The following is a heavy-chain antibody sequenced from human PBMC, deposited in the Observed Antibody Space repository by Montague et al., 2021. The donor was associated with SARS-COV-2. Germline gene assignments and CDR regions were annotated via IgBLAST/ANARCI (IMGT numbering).Heavy chain of an antibody. CDR1: GASVNSGDFY. CDR2: IYYSVDT. Sequence: SETLSLTCTASGASVNSGDFYWSWIRQAPGKGLEWMGYIYYSVDTNYNPSLKSRISISVDRSMNQFSLKLSSVTAADTAVYFCTRNAHYGSASYYIDYWGLGTVVIVSS. V-gene: IGHV4-61*08. CDR3: TRNAHYGSASYYIDY. J-gene: IGHJ4*02. D-gene: IGHD3-10*01.